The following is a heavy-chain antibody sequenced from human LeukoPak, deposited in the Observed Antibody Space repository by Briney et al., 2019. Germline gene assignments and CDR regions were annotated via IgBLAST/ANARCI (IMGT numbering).Heavy chain of an antibody. V-gene: IGHV1-2*02. CDR2: INPNSGGT. D-gene: IGHD3-22*01. CDR1: GYTLTELS. J-gene: IGHJ4*02. CDR3: ARTYYYDSSGYYYVQYYFDY. Sequence: ASVKVSCKVSGYTLTELSMHWVRQAPGQGLEWMGWINPNSGGTNYAQKFQGRVTMTRDTSISTAYMELSRLRSDDTAVYYCARTYYYDSSGYYYVQYYFDYWGQGTLVTVSS.